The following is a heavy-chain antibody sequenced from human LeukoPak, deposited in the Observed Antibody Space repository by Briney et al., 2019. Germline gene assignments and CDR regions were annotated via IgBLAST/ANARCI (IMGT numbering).Heavy chain of an antibody. CDR3: ARGRYYGMDV. Sequence: GGSLRLSCAASGFTFTSYWMHWVRQAPGKGLVWVSRVSSDGSSTTYADSVKGRFTISRDNAKNTLYLRMNSLRAEDTAVYYCARGRYYGMDVWGQGTTVTVSS. CDR1: GFTFTSYW. V-gene: IGHV3-74*01. CDR2: VSSDGSST. J-gene: IGHJ6*02.